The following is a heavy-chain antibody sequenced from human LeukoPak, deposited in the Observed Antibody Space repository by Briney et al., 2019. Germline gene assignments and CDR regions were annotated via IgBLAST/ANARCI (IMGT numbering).Heavy chain of an antibody. CDR3: ARTPTANIVLVKADFFEV. CDR1: GYTFTNYG. V-gene: IGHV1-18*04. CDR2: ISAHNGDT. D-gene: IGHD2-8*02. J-gene: IGHJ4*02. Sequence: ATVKVSCKASGYTFTNYGLGWVRQAPGQGLEWMGWISAHNGDTNYAQNFQDRVTMTTDTSTTTTYMGLRSLRSDDTAVYYCARTPTANIVLVKADFFEVRGQGTLVTVSS.